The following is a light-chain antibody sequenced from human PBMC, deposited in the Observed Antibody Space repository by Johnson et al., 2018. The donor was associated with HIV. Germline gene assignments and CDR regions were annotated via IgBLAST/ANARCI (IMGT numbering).Light chain of an antibody. CDR2: SNN. CDR3: AAWDDSLNGHV. J-gene: IGLJ1*01. Sequence: QSVLTQPPSASGTPGQRVTISCSGSSSNIGSKTVKWYQQLPGTAPKLLNYSNNQRPSGVPDRFSGSKSGTSASLAISGLQSEDEADYYCAAWDDSLNGHVFGTGTKVTVL. V-gene: IGLV1-44*01. CDR1: SSNIGSKT.